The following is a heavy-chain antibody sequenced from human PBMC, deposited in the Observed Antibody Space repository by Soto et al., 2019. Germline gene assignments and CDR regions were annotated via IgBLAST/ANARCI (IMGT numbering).Heavy chain of an antibody. V-gene: IGHV3-30*18. Sequence: VQLVESGGGVVQPGRSLRLSCAASGFTFSDYAMHWVRQAPGKGLEWVAVVSHDGRNTHYADSVKGRFTISRDSSKNTVSWEMTRQRAEDTAVYYCAKGGRQWLVTSAFNYWGQGALVTVSS. CDR1: GFTFSDYA. J-gene: IGHJ4*02. CDR3: AKGGRQWLVTSAFNY. CDR2: VSHDGRNT. D-gene: IGHD6-19*01.